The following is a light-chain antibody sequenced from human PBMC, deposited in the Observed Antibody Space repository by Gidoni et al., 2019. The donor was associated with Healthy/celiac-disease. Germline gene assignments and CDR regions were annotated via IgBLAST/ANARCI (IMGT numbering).Light chain of an antibody. CDR3: QQRRNWPPWT. J-gene: IGKJ1*01. CDR2: DAA. CDR1: QRVSSY. V-gene: IGKV3-11*01. Sequence: DIVFTHSPATLSLSPGQRAHLSCSVSQRVSSYLAWYQPKPGQAPMLLIYDAANRATGSPARFSGSESVTDCTLTISSLEPEDCAVYYFQQRRNWPPWTFGQGTKVEIK.